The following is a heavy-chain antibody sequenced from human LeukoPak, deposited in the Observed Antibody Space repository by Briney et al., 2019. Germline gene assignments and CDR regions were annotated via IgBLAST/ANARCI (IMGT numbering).Heavy chain of an antibody. D-gene: IGHD6-13*01. J-gene: IGHJ6*04. Sequence: AGGSLRLSCAASGFTFSSYSMNWVRQAPGKGREWVSSISSSSSYIYYADSVKGRFTISRDNAKNSLYLQMNSLRAEDTAVYYCARAGIAAAGTYYYYGMDVWGKGTTVTVSS. CDR1: GFTFSSYS. V-gene: IGHV3-21*01. CDR2: ISSSSSYI. CDR3: ARAGIAAAGTYYYYGMDV.